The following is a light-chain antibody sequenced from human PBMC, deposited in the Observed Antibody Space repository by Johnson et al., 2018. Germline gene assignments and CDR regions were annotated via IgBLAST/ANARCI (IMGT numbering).Light chain of an antibody. CDR2: ENN. V-gene: IGLV1-51*02. J-gene: IGLJ1*01. CDR1: SSNIVNNY. CDR3: GTWDSSLSAGNV. Sequence: QSVLTQPPSVSAAPGQKVTISCSGSSSNIVNNYVSWYQQLPGTAPKLLIYENNKRPSGIPDRFSGSKSGTSATLGITGLQTGAEADYYCGTWDSSLSAGNVFGTGTKVPVL.